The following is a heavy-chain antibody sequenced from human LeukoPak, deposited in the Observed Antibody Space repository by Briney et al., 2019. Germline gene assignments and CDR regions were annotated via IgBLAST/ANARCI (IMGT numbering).Heavy chain of an antibody. CDR1: GGSFSGYY. V-gene: IGHV4-34*01. Sequence: SETLSLTCAVHGGSFSGYYWSWIRQPPGKGLEWIGEINHSGSTNYNPSLKSRVTISVDTSKNQFSLKLSSVTAADTAVYYCAASPDYYDSSGYSYYFDYWGRGTLVTVSS. J-gene: IGHJ4*02. CDR3: AASPDYYDSSGYSYYFDY. D-gene: IGHD3-22*01. CDR2: INHSGST.